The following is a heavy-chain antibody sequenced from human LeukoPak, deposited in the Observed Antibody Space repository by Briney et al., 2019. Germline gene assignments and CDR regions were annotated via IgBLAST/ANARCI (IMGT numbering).Heavy chain of an antibody. CDR1: GYSFTSYW. CDR3: ARSAEMATISPFDY. CDR2: IYPGDSDT. V-gene: IGHV5-51*01. D-gene: IGHD5-24*01. J-gene: IGHJ4*02. Sequence: GESLKISCKGSGYSFTSYWISWVRQMPGKGLEWMGIIYPGDSDTRYSPSFQGQVTISADRSISTAYLQWSSLKASDTAMYYCARSAEMATISPFDYWGQGTLVTVSS.